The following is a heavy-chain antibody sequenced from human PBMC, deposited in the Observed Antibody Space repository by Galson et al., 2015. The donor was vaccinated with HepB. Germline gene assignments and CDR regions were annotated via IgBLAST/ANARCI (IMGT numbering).Heavy chain of an antibody. Sequence: SVKVSCKASGYTFTSYAMHWVRQAPGQRLEWMGWINAGNGNTKYSQKFQGRVTITRDTSASTAYMELSSLRSEDTAVYYCARAPRGGFWSGYYLFDYWGQGTLVTVSS. J-gene: IGHJ4*02. CDR2: INAGNGNT. CDR1: GYTFTSYA. V-gene: IGHV1-3*01. CDR3: ARAPRGGFWSGYYLFDY. D-gene: IGHD3-3*01.